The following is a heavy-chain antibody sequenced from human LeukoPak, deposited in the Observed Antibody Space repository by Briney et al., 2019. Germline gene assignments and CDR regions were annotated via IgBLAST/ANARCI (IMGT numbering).Heavy chain of an antibody. CDR2: FDPEDGET. CDR3: ARCLDYGSGSYENWFDP. CDR1: GYTLTELS. V-gene: IGHV1-24*01. D-gene: IGHD3-10*01. J-gene: IGHJ5*02. Sequence: ASVKVSCKVSGYTLTELSMHWVRQAPGKGLEWMGGFDPEDGETIYAQKFQGRVTMTEDTSTDTAYMELSSLRSEDTAVYYCARCLDYGSGSYENWFDPWGQGTLVTVSS.